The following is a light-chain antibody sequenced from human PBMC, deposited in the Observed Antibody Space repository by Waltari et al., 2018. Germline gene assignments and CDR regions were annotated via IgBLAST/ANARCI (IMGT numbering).Light chain of an antibody. V-gene: IGLV2-14*03. CDR2: DVS. CDR3: SSYTSSSTLWV. Sequence: QSALTQPASVSGSPGQLITISCPGTSSAVGGYNYVSWYQQHPGKAPKLMIYDVSNRPSGVSNRFSGSKSGNTASLTISGLQAEDEADYYCSSYTSSSTLWVFGGGTKLTVL. CDR1: SSAVGGYNY. J-gene: IGLJ3*02.